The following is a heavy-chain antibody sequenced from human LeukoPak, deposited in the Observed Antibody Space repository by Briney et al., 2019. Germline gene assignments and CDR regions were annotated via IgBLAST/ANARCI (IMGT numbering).Heavy chain of an antibody. CDR1: GYSFTSYW. J-gene: IGHJ4*02. V-gene: IGHV5-10-1*01. D-gene: IGHD3-22*01. Sequence: GESLKISCEGSGYSFTSYWISWVRQMPGKGLEWMGRIDPSDSYTDYSPSFQGHVTISADKSISTAYLQWGSLKASDTAIYYCARHSRGPMIVVADWGQGTLVTVSS. CDR3: ARHSRGPMIVVAD. CDR2: IDPSDSYT.